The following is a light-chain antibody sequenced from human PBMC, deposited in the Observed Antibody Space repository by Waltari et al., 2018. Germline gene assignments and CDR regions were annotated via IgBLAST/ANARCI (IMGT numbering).Light chain of an antibody. V-gene: IGKV4-1*01. J-gene: IGKJ1*01. CDR2: WAS. Sequence: DIVMTQSPDSLAVSLGERATINCKSSQSVLYSSNNKTYLDWYQQKPGQPPKLLIYWASTRESGVPDRFSGSGSGTDFTLTISSLQAEDVAVYYCQQYYSTPPRTFGQGTKVEIK. CDR3: QQYYSTPPRT. CDR1: QSVLYSSNNKTY.